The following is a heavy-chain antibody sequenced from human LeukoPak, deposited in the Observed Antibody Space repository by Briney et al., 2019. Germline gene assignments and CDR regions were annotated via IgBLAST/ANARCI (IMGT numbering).Heavy chain of an antibody. V-gene: IGHV5-51*01. CDR2: IYPGDSDT. D-gene: IGHD3-22*01. CDR1: GYSFTSYW. J-gene: IGHJ3*02. Sequence: GESLKISCKGSGYSFTSYWIGWVRQMPGKGLGWMGIIYPGDSDTRYSPSFQGQVTISADKSISTAYLQWSSLKASDTAMYYCARHQTMIVSSYAFDIWGQGTMVTVSS. CDR3: ARHQTMIVSSYAFDI.